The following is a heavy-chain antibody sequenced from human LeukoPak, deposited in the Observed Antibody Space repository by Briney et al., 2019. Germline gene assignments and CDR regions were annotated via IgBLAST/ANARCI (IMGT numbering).Heavy chain of an antibody. CDR1: GYTFTTSD. V-gene: IGHV1-8*01. J-gene: IGHJ3*02. CDR3: ARGSSRSFDI. CDR2: MNPNSGNA. Sequence: ASVTVSFTASGYTFTTSDINWVRQAPGQGLQWMGWMNPNSGNAVYAQKFQGRVTMTRSTSINTAYMELSSLRSEDTAVYYCARGSSRSFDIWGPGTIVTVSS. D-gene: IGHD3-10*01.